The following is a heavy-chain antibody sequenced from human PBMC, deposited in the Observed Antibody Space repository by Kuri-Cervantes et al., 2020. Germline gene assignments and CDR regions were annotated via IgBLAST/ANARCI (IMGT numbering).Heavy chain of an antibody. CDR2: INHSGST. V-gene: IGHV4-34*01. CDR3: ARVGLYCSGGSCFYYFDY. Sequence: SETLSLTCAVYGGSFSGYYWSWIRQPPGKGLEWIGEINHSGSTNYNPSLKSRVTISVDTSKNQFSLKLSSVTAADTAVYYCARVGLYCSGGSCFYYFDYWGQGTLVTVSS. D-gene: IGHD2-15*01. J-gene: IGHJ4*02. CDR1: GGSFSGYY.